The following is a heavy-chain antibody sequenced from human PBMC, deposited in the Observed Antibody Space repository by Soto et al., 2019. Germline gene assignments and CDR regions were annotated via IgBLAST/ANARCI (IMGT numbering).Heavy chain of an antibody. Sequence: EVQLVESGGGLVQPGGSLRLSCAASGLTFSSYWMSWVRQAPGKGLEWVANIKQDGSEKYYVDSVKGRFTISRDNAKNSLYLQMNSLRAEDTAVYYCASTTVTTGIDYWGQGTLVTVSS. CDR1: GLTFSSYW. CDR2: IKQDGSEK. V-gene: IGHV3-7*01. D-gene: IGHD4-17*01. CDR3: ASTTVTTGIDY. J-gene: IGHJ4*02.